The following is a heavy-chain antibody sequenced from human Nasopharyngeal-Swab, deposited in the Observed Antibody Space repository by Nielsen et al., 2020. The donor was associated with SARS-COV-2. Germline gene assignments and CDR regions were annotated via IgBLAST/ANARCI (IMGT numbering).Heavy chain of an antibody. CDR2: FDPEDGET. Sequence: SVKVSCKVSGYTLTELSMHWVRQAPGKGLEWMGGFDPEDGETIYAQKFQGRVTMTEDTSTDTAYMELSSLRSEDTAVYYCATDLRVMITFGGVIALDYWGQGTLVTVSS. CDR3: ATDLRVMITFGGVIALDY. D-gene: IGHD3-16*02. V-gene: IGHV1-24*01. J-gene: IGHJ4*02. CDR1: GYTLTELS.